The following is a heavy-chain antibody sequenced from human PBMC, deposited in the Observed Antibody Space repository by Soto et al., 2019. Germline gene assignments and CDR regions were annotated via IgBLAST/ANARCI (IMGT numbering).Heavy chain of an antibody. CDR3: ATGRIVVIGSRAYYGMDV. CDR2: IIPVLGIV. J-gene: IGHJ6*02. V-gene: IGHV1-69*19. D-gene: IGHD3-22*01. CDR1: AGTLSNSA. Sequence: QLQLAQSGADVKKAGSSVKVSCKASAGTLSNSAFSWLRQAPGQGLERMGGIIPVLGIVNYAQKFQDRVTITADVSTSTAYMELISVCSEDTAVYFSATGRIVVIGSRAYYGMDVWSQGTTVTV.